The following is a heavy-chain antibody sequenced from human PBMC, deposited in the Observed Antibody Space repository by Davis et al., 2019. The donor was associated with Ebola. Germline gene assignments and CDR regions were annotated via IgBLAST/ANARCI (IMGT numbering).Heavy chain of an antibody. J-gene: IGHJ4*02. CDR2: IYYSGST. Sequence: PSETLSLTCTVSGDGSISSSNDYWGWIRQSPGKGLEWIGSIYYSGSTFYNPSLKSRVTISVDKSKNQFSLKLSSVTAADTAVYYCARAPWIGGSYMGYFNYWGQGTLVTVSS. CDR3: ARAPWIGGSYMGYFNY. V-gene: IGHV4-39*07. CDR1: GDGSISSSNDY. D-gene: IGHD1-26*01.